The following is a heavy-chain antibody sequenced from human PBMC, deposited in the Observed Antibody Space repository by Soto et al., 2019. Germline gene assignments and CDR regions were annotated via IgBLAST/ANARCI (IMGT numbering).Heavy chain of an antibody. CDR2: LIPILGPA. CDR3: ASPGIPSGANSYYYGMDV. D-gene: IGHD6-25*01. J-gene: IGHJ6*02. Sequence: QVQLVQSGAEVKKPGSSVNVSCKASGGTFSTYAISWVRQAPGQGLEWMGGLIPILGPANYAQKFQGRVTITADKSKSTAYMELSSLGSEDTAVDYCASPGIPSGANSYYYGMDVGGRGATVTDSS. V-gene: IGHV1-69*06. CDR1: GGTFSTYA.